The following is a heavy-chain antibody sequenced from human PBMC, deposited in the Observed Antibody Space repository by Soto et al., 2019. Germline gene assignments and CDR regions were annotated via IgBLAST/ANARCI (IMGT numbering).Heavy chain of an antibody. CDR3: ARGIHYYGSGSYYGWFDP. CDR1: GGSFSGYY. V-gene: IGHV4-34*01. D-gene: IGHD3-10*01. J-gene: IGHJ5*02. Sequence: QVQLQQWGAGLLKPSETLSLTCAVYGGSFSGYYWSWIRQPPGKGLEWIGEINHSGSTNYNPSLKSRVTISVDTSKNQFSLKLSSVTAADTAVYYWARGIHYYGSGSYYGWFDPWGQGTLVTVSS. CDR2: INHSGST.